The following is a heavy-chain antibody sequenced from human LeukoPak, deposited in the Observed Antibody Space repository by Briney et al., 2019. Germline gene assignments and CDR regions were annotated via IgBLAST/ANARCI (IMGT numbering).Heavy chain of an antibody. D-gene: IGHD7-27*01. V-gene: IGHV3-7*05. CDR3: ARDDGGESNWGSIDY. CDR2: IKYDGSEK. Sequence: PGGSLRLSCVASKFTFSNYWMSWVRQAPGQGLEWVANIKYDGSEKYYVDSVKGRFTVSRDNAKNSLYLQMNSLRVEDTAVYYCARDDGGESNWGSIDYWGQGTLVTVSS. CDR1: KFTFSNYW. J-gene: IGHJ4*02.